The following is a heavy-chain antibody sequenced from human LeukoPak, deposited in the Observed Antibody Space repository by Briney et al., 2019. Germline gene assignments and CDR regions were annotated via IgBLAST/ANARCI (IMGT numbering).Heavy chain of an antibody. CDR2: INHSGST. D-gene: IGHD3-22*01. Sequence: SETLSLTCAVYGGSFSGYYWSWIRQPPGKGLGWIGEINHSGSTNYNPSLKSRVTISVDTSKNQFSLKLSSVTAADTAVYYCARGRITMIVVVTYFDYWGQGTLVTVSS. V-gene: IGHV4-34*01. CDR3: ARGRITMIVVVTYFDY. J-gene: IGHJ4*02. CDR1: GGSFSGYY.